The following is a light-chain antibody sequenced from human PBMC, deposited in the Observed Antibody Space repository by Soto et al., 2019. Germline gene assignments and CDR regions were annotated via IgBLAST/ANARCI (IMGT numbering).Light chain of an antibody. J-gene: IGKJ5*01. Sequence: DLVMTPSQDSLPVLMGETPTTNCNSSQSVLYSSNNKNSVAWYQQKPGQPPQLLIYWASTRESGVPDRFSGSESGTDFTLTISRLEPEDFAVYYCQQYGSSPITFGQGTRLEIK. V-gene: IGKV4-1*01. CDR1: QSVLYSSNNKNS. CDR3: QQYGSSPIT. CDR2: WAS.